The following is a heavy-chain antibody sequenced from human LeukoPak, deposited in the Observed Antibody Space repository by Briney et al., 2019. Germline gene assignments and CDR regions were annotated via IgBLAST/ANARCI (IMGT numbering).Heavy chain of an antibody. D-gene: IGHD6-13*01. CDR3: ARSLTIGAASISYDI. CDR1: GFTVSSNY. V-gene: IGHV3-66*01. CDR2: IYSGGST. Sequence: GGSLRLSCAASGFTVSSNYMSWVRQAPGKGLEWVSVIYSGGSTYYADSVKGRFTISRDNAKNTLYVQMNSLRAEDTAVYYCARSLTIGAASISYDIWGQGTMVTVSS. J-gene: IGHJ3*02.